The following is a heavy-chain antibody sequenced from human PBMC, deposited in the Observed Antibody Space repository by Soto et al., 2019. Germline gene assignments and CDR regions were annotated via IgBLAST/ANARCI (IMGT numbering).Heavy chain of an antibody. D-gene: IGHD2-15*01. V-gene: IGHV4-39*02. CDR1: GDSISRNNNY. J-gene: IGHJ3*01. CDR2: LYYSDYT. CDR3: AREEGYCGGGYCFRSAFDL. Sequence: SETLSLTCTVSGDSISRNNNYWGWIRQPPGKGLQWIGSLYYSDYTDTNPSLRSRFAISRDDAKNSVYLQMNSLRAEDTAVYYCAREEGYCGGGYCFRSAFDLWGQGTVVTVSS.